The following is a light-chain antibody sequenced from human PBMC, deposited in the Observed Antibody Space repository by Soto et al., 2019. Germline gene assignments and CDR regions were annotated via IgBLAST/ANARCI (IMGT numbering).Light chain of an antibody. CDR1: QSVTSNY. V-gene: IGKV3-20*01. J-gene: IGKJ4*01. CDR2: AAS. CDR3: QQYDSSPLT. Sequence: EIVLTQSPGTLSVAPEERATLSCRASQSVTSNYLAWYQQRPGQAPRLLIYAASNRATGIPDRFSGSGSGTDFTLTISRLEPVDFAVYYCQQYDSSPLTFGGGTKVDSK.